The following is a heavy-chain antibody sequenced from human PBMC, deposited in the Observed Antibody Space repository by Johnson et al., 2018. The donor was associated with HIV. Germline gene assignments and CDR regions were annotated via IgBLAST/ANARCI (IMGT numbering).Heavy chain of an antibody. CDR2: RANDGSNK. CDR1: GFTFSRYA. Sequence: QVQLVESGGGVVQPGRSLRLSCAASGFTFSRYAMHWVRQAPGKGLEWVAVRANDGSNKWYADYVKGRFTISSDNSKNTLYLQMTSLSAEDAAVYYCARDLPARAARPGGAFDIWGQGTMVTVSS. V-gene: IGHV3-30*04. D-gene: IGHD6-6*01. J-gene: IGHJ3*02. CDR3: ARDLPARAARPGGAFDI.